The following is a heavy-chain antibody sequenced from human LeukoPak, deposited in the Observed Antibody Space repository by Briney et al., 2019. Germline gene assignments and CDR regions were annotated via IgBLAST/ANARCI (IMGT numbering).Heavy chain of an antibody. CDR3: ARVAYDSSGYYPLFDY. V-gene: IGHV1-24*01. J-gene: IGHJ4*02. Sequence: ASVKVSCKVSGYTLTELSMHWVRQAPGKGLEWMGGFDPEDGETIYAQKFQGRVTMTEDTSTDTAYMELSSLRSEDTAVYYCARVAYDSSGYYPLFDYWGQGTLVTVSS. D-gene: IGHD3-22*01. CDR1: GYTLTELS. CDR2: FDPEDGET.